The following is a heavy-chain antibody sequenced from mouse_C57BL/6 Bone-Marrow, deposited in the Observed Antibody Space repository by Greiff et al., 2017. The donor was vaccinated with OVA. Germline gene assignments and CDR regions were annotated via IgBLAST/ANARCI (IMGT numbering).Heavy chain of an antibody. CDR2: LHPSDSDT. CDR3: VIWGDSNEDYYAMDY. V-gene: IGHV1-74*01. Sequence: QVQLQQPGAELVKPGASVKVSCKASGYTFTSYWLHWVKQRPGQGLEWIGRLHPSDSDTNYNQQFKGKATLTVDKSSRTAYMLLSRLTPALSAVLYVVIWGDSNEDYYAMDYWGQGASVTVSS. D-gene: IGHD2-5*01. CDR1: GYTFTSYW. J-gene: IGHJ4*01.